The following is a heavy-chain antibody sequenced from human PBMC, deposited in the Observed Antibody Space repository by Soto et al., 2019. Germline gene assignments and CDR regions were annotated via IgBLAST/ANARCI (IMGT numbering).Heavy chain of an antibody. CDR1: GGSFSGNY. J-gene: IGHJ5*02. CDR2: INHSGRT. Sequence: SETLSLTCAGYGGSFSGNYWSWSRQPPGAGLEWIGEINHSGRTRFNPSLQSRVTISVDTSKNQFSLKLSSVTAADTAVYYCARGRSWYVWFDPWGQGTLVT. V-gene: IGHV4-34*01. D-gene: IGHD6-13*01. CDR3: ARGRSWYVWFDP.